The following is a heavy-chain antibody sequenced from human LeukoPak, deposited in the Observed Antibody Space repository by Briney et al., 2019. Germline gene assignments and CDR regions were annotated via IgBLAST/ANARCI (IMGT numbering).Heavy chain of an antibody. D-gene: IGHD3-3*01. Sequence: GGSLRLSCAASGFTIDDYWMSWVGQAPGKGLEWVANIKEDVSDKYYVDSVKGRFTISRDNAKNSLYLQMSRLRAEDTAVYYCARVGVAGFDYWAQGILVTVSS. J-gene: IGHJ4*02. CDR3: ARVGVAGFDY. V-gene: IGHV3-7*03. CDR1: GFTIDDYW. CDR2: IKEDVSDK.